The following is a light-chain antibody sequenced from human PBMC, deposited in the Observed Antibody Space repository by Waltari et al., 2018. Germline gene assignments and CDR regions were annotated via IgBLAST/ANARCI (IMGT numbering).Light chain of an antibody. CDR2: GVY. V-gene: IGLV2-11*01. J-gene: IGLJ3*02. CDR1: SSDVGAYDY. Sequence: QSVLTQPRSVSGSPGQSVAISCTGTSSDVGAYDYVSLYQQYPGKAPKVMIYGVYKRPSGVPVRFSGSKSGNTASLTISGLQAEDEADYYCCSYANAKWVFGGGTRLTVL. CDR3: CSYANAKWV.